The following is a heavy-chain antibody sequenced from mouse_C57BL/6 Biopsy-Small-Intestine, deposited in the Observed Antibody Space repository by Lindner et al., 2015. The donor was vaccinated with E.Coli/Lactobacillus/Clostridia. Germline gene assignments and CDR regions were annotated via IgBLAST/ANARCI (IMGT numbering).Heavy chain of an antibody. Sequence: VQLQESGAELVKPGASVKISCKASGYAFSSYWVNWVKQRPGKGLEWIGQIYPEDGDTNYNGEFKGKATLTADKSSSTAFMQVSSLTSEDSAVYFCSRWVWDEAWFAYWGQGTLVTVSA. CDR1: GYAFSSYW. J-gene: IGHJ3*01. CDR3: SRWVWDEAWFAY. CDR2: IYPEDGDT. V-gene: IGHV1-80*01. D-gene: IGHD4-1*01.